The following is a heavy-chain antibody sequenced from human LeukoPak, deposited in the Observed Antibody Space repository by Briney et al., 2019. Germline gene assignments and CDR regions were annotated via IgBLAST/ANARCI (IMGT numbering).Heavy chain of an antibody. CDR2: IASNGGSE. CDR1: GFTFTTYG. D-gene: IGHD6-13*01. J-gene: IGHJ4*02. CDR3: AKRGHYSINWYHYFDY. Sequence: GGSLRLSCAASGFTFTTYGLHWVRQARGKGLEWVAAIASNGGSEYYADSVKGRFTISRDNSKNTLFLQMNSLRPDDTAVYYCAKRGHYSINWYHYFDYWGQGTLVTVSS. V-gene: IGHV3-30*18.